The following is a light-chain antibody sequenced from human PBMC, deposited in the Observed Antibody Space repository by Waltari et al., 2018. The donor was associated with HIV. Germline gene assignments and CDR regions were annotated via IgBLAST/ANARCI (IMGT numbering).Light chain of an antibody. V-gene: IGLV1-40*01. CDR1: SSNIGAGYD. CDR2: CAS. J-gene: IGLJ2*01. Sequence: QSVLTQPPSVSGAPGQRITISCTGSSSNIGAGYDVHGYQHLPGTAPKLLIFCASTRPSGVPDRFSSSRSGTAASLARTGLQAEDEGDYYCHAFDSSLGGWVFGGRTKLTVL. CDR3: HAFDSSLGGWV.